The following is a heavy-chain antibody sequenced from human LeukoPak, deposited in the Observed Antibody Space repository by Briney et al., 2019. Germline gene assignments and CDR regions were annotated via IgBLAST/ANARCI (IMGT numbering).Heavy chain of an antibody. CDR1: GYTFTSYG. CDR2: ISAYNGNT. J-gene: IGHJ4*02. V-gene: IGHV1-18*01. CDR3: ARDSRGSGSSTSCYTCGSEPHDY. D-gene: IGHD2-2*02. Sequence: GASVKVSCKASGYTFTSYGISWVRQAPGQGLEWMGWISAYNGNTNYAQKLQGIVTMTTDTSTSTAYMELRSLRSDDTAVYYCARDSRGSGSSTSCYTCGSEPHDYWGQGTLVTVSS.